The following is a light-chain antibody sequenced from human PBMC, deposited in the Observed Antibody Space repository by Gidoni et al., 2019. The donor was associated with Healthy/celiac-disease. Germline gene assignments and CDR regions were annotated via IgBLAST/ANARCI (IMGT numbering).Light chain of an antibody. CDR1: QSISSW. CDR2: KAS. J-gene: IGKJ2*03. CDR3: QQYNSYYS. V-gene: IGKV1-5*03. Sequence: DIQMTQSPSTLSASVGDRVPITCRASQSISSWLAWYQQKPGKAPKLLIYKASSLERGVQSRFRGSGSGTEFTITRIRLQPDDVATYYCQQYNSYYSFGQGTKLEIK.